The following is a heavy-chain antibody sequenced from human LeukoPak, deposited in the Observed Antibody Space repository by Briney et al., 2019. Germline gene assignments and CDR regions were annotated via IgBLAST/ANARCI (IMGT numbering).Heavy chain of an antibody. V-gene: IGHV3-23*01. CDR3: AKGLKGGYYYDSSGYPAYFDY. Sequence: PGGALRLSCAASGFTFSSYAMSWVLQAPGKGLEWVSAISGSGGSTYYADSVKGRFTISRDNSKNTLYLQMNSLRAEDTAVYYCAKGLKGGYYYDSSGYPAYFDYWGQGTLVTVSS. CDR1: GFTFSSYA. D-gene: IGHD3-22*01. CDR2: ISGSGGST. J-gene: IGHJ4*02.